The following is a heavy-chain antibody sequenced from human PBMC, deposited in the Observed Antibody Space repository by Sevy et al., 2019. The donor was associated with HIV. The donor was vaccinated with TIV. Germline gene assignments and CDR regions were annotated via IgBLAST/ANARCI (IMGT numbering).Heavy chain of an antibody. Sequence: GGSLRLSCAASGFTFRSYSMNWVRQAPGRGLEWVSSITSSSSFIFYEATVKGRLTISRDNAKNSLFLQMNSLRAEDTAVYYCARPTSGLSEYEPLDNARFYGMDVWGQGTTVTVSS. D-gene: IGHD1-20*01. V-gene: IGHV3-21*01. CDR3: ARPTSGLSEYEPLDNARFYGMDV. J-gene: IGHJ6*02. CDR1: GFTFRSYS. CDR2: ITSSSSFI.